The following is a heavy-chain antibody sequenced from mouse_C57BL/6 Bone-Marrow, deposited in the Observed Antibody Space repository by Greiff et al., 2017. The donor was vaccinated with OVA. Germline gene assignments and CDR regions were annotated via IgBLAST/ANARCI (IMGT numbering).Heavy chain of an antibody. CDR3: AREVIWSVYFDY. V-gene: IGHV1-69*01. CDR1: GYTFTSYW. Sequence: QVQLQQPGAELVMPGASVKLSCKASGYTFTSYWMHWVKQRPGQGLEWIGEIDPSDSYTNYNQKFKGKSTLTVDKSSSTAYMQLSSLTSEDSAVYYCAREVIWSVYFDYWGQGTTLTGSS. CDR2: IDPSDSYT. J-gene: IGHJ2*01. D-gene: IGHD1-1*02.